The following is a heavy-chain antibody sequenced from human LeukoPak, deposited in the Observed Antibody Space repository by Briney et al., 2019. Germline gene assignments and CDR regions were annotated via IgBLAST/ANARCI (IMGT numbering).Heavy chain of an antibody. Sequence: ASVTVSCKASGYTMTGYYMNWLRQAPGQRPEWMGWINPSSGGTVYARKFQGWVTMTRDTSISTAYMELTGLTSDDTAIYYCARGRPDYWGQGTLVTVSS. J-gene: IGHJ4*02. CDR3: ARGRPDY. CDR1: GYTMTGYY. V-gene: IGHV1-2*04. CDR2: INPSSGGT.